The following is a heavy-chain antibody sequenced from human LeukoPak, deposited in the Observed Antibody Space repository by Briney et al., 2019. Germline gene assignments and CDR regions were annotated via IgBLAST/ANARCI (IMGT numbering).Heavy chain of an antibody. CDR3: ASLLVADY. CDR1: GGSFSGYY. Sequence: SSETLSLTCAVYGGSFSGYYWSWIRQPPGKGLEWIGEINHSGSTNYNPSLKSRVTISVDTSKNQFSLKLSSVTAADTAVYYCASLLVADYWGQGTLVTVS. J-gene: IGHJ4*02. CDR2: INHSGST. V-gene: IGHV4-34*01. D-gene: IGHD2-15*01.